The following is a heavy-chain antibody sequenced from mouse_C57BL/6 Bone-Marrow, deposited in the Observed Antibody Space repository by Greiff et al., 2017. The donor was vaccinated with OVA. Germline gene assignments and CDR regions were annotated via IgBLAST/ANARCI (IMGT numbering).Heavy chain of an antibody. J-gene: IGHJ1*03. CDR1: GYTFTSYW. D-gene: IGHD2-4*01. V-gene: IGHV1-55*01. CDR2: IYPGSGST. Sequence: QVHVKQPGAELVKPGASVKMSCKASGYTFTSYWITWVKQRPGQGLEWIGDIYPGSGSTNYNEKFKSKATLTVDTSSSTAYMQLSSLTSEDSAVYYCARYYDYDGWYFDVWGTGTTVTVSS. CDR3: ARYYDYDGWYFDV.